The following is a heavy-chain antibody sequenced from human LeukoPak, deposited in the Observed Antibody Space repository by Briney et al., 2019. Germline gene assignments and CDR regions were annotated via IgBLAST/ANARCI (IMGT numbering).Heavy chain of an antibody. V-gene: IGHV3-72*01. CDR3: SRGYSGASVYAFDI. J-gene: IGHJ3*02. Sequence: GGSLRLSCAASGFTFSSYSMNWVRQAPGKGLEWVGRIGNKGDRYTTEYATSLKGRFTISRDNTRKSLYLQMHSLRTEDTAVYHCSRGYSGASVYAFDIWGPGTMVTVSS. CDR2: IGNKGDRYTT. CDR1: GFTFSSYS. D-gene: IGHD5-12*01.